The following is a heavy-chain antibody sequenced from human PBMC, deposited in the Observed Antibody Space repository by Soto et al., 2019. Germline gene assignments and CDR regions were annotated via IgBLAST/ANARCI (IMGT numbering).Heavy chain of an antibody. V-gene: IGHV4-59*01. Sequence: QVQLQESGPGLVKPSETLSLTCTVSGGSISRYYWNWIRQPPGKGLEWIGYIYYSGTTNYNPSLTSRITLSVDTSKNQFPLKLSSVTAADTAVYYCARAPGAGSYYGWFDPWGQGTLVTVSS. D-gene: IGHD3-10*01. CDR3: ARAPGAGSYYGWFDP. CDR1: GGSISRYY. CDR2: IYYSGTT. J-gene: IGHJ5*02.